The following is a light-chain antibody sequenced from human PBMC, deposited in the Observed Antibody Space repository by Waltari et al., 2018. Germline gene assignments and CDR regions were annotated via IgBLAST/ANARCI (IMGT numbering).Light chain of an antibody. J-gene: IGKJ5*01. Sequence: DIVLTQSPGTLSLSPGERATLSCRASQSVSSSYLAWYQQKPGQAPRLLIYGASSRATGIPDRFSGSGSGTDFTLTISRLEPEDFAVYYCQQYGSSPLSITFGQGTRLEIK. CDR2: GAS. V-gene: IGKV3-20*01. CDR3: QQYGSSPLSIT. CDR1: QSVSSSY.